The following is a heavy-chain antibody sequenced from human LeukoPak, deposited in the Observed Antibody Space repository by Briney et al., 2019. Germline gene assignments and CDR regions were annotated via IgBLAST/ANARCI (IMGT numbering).Heavy chain of an antibody. CDR3: ATSPIEDYYDSSGEQPNY. V-gene: IGHV3-7*01. J-gene: IGHJ4*02. CDR2: IKQDGSEK. CDR1: GFTFSSYL. Sequence: RGSLRLSCAASGFTFSSYLMGWVRQAPGKGLEWVANIKQDGSEKYYVDSVKGRFTISRDNAKNSLYLQMNSLRAEDTAVYYCATSPIEDYYDSSGEQPNYWGQGTLVTVSS. D-gene: IGHD3-22*01.